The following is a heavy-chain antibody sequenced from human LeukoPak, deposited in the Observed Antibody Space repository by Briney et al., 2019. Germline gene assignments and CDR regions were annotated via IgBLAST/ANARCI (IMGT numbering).Heavy chain of an antibody. D-gene: IGHD2-2*01. J-gene: IGHJ4*02. CDR2: ISAYNGNT. CDR1: GCTFTSYG. Sequence: ASVKVSCKASGCTFTSYGISWVRQAPGQGLEWMGWISAYNGNTNYAQKVQGRVTMTADTSTSAAYMELRSLTSDDTAVYYCARVGSYCTSTSCFDYWGQGTLVTVSS. V-gene: IGHV1-18*01. CDR3: ARVGSYCTSTSCFDY.